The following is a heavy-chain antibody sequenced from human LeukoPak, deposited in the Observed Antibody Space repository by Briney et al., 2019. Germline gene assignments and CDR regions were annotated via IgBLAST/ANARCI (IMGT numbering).Heavy chain of an antibody. V-gene: IGHV4-4*02. J-gene: IGHJ4*02. Sequence: PSGTLSLTCGVSGGSITSTNWWSWVRQPPGQGLKWIGEVSLSGLTNYNPSLSSRVIMALDTSKNHLSLNLTSVTAADTAVYYCSRENGAFSPFGYWGQGTLVTVSS. CDR3: SRENGAFSPFGY. CDR1: GGSITSTNW. CDR2: VSLSGLT. D-gene: IGHD2-8*01.